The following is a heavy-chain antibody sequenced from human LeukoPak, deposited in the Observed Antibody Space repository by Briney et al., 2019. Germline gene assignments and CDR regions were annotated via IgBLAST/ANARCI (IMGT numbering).Heavy chain of an antibody. CDR3: VKERDRGIEVADDFDY. CDR2: INDRGGYI. CDR1: GFTFSMYR. D-gene: IGHD6-19*01. V-gene: IGHV3-23*01. J-gene: IGHJ4*02. Sequence: PGGSLRLSCAASGFTFSMYRMAWVRQAPGKGLEWVSVINDRGGYIQDADSVKGRFTISRDNSQNTLFLQMNSLRDDDTAVYYCVKERDRGIEVADDFDYWGQGTLVTVSS.